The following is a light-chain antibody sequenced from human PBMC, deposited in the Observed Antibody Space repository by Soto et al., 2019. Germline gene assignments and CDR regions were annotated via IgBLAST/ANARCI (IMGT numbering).Light chain of an antibody. CDR1: QSISSY. J-gene: IGKJ1*01. Sequence: DIQMTQSTSSLSASVGDRVTITCRASQSISSYLNWYQQKPGKAPKLLIYAASSLQSGVPSRFSGSGSGTDFTLTISSLQPEDFATYYCQQSYSTPWTFVQGTKVEIK. V-gene: IGKV1-39*01. CDR2: AAS. CDR3: QQSYSTPWT.